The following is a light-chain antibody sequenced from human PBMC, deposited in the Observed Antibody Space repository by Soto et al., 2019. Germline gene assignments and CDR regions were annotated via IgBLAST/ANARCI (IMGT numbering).Light chain of an antibody. V-gene: IGKV1-39*01. CDR1: QSISSY. J-gene: IGKJ2*01. CDR2: AAS. Sequence: EIQMTQSPSSLSAPVGDEAPITCRASQSISSYLNWYQQKPGKAPKLLIYAASSLQSGVPSRFSGSGSGIDFTLTISSLQPEDFATYYCQQSYSTLPYTFGQGTKLEIK. CDR3: QQSYSTLPYT.